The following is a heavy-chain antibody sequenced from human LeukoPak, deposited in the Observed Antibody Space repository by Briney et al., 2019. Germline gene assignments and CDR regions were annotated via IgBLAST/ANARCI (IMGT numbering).Heavy chain of an antibody. D-gene: IGHD2-2*01. CDR1: GFTFSSYG. V-gene: IGHV3-33*01. CDR2: IWYDGSNK. Sequence: PGGSLRLSCAASGFTFSSYGMHWVRQAPGKGLEWVAVIWYDGSNKYYADSVKGRFTISRDNAKNSLYLQMNSLRDEDTAVYYCARVEEVPAAIGDSVNWFDPWGQGTLVTVSS. J-gene: IGHJ5*02. CDR3: ARVEEVPAAIGDSVNWFDP.